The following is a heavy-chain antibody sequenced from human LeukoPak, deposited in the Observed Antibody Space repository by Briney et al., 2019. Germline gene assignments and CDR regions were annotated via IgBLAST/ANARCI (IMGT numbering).Heavy chain of an antibody. Sequence: GGSLRLSCVASGFTFTSLDMHWVRQAPGKGLEYVSAISSDGAKTYYANSVRGRFTISRDNSKNTLYLQMGSLRTEDMAVYYCARFIGGYYPYWGQGALVTVSS. V-gene: IGHV3-64*01. CDR1: GFTFTSLD. CDR3: ARFIGGYYPY. D-gene: IGHD3-3*01. J-gene: IGHJ4*02. CDR2: ISSDGAKT.